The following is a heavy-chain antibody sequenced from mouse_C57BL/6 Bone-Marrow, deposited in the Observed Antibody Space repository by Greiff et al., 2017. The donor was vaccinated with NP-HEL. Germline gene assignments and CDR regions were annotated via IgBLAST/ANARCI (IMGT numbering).Heavy chain of an antibody. D-gene: IGHD2-3*01. Sequence: EVKLVESGGGLVKPGGSLKLSCAASGFTFSSYAMSWVRQTPEKRLEWVATISDGGSYTYYPDNVKGRFTISRDNAKNNLYLQMSHLKSEDTAMYYCARVDGYYYWGQGTTLTVSS. V-gene: IGHV5-4*03. CDR2: ISDGGSYT. CDR1: GFTFSSYA. J-gene: IGHJ2*01. CDR3: ARVDGYYY.